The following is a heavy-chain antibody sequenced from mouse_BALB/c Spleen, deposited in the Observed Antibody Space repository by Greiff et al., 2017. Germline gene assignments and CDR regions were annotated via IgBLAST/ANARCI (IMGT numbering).Heavy chain of an antibody. J-gene: IGHJ3*01. CDR1: GFTFSDYY. CDR2: ISDGGSYT. CDR3: ARVPDGYYGAWFAY. V-gene: IGHV5-4*02. D-gene: IGHD2-3*01. Sequence: EVKVVESGGGLVKPGGSLKLSCAASGFTFSDYYMYWVRQTPEKRLEWVATISDGGSYTYYPDSVKGRFTISRDNAKNNLYLQMSSLKSEDTAMYYCARVPDGYYGAWFAYWGQGTLVTVSA.